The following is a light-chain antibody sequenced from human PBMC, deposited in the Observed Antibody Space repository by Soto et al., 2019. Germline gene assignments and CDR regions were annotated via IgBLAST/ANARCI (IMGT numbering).Light chain of an antibody. CDR3: QVWDSRSEHPYV. Sequence: SYELTQPPSGSVAPGQTARITCGGNNIGSKSVHWYQQKPGQAHVLVVYDDSDRPSGIPGRFSGSNSGNTATLTISRVEAGYEADYYCQVWDSRSEHPYVFGTGTKLTVL. V-gene: IGLV3-21*02. J-gene: IGLJ1*01. CDR2: DDS. CDR1: NIGSKS.